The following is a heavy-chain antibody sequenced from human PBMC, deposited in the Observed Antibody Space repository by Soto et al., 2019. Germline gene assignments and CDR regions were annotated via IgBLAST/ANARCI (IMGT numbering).Heavy chain of an antibody. CDR1: GFTFSIYW. J-gene: IGHJ6*02. CDR2: MKFDGSTT. CDR3: ARGLRNYYGVDV. D-gene: IGHD5-12*01. Sequence: EVQVVESGGGLVQSGGSLRPSCVAYGFTFSIYWMHWVRQAPGTGLVWVSRMKFDGSTTSYADSVKGRFTISRDNATNTVYLHMNSLRAEDTGVYYCARGLRNYYGVDVWGQGTTVTVSS. V-gene: IGHV3-74*01.